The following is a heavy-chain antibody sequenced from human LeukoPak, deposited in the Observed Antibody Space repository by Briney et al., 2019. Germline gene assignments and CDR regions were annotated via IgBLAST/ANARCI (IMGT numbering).Heavy chain of an antibody. Sequence: PGGSLRPSCAASGFTYSNYWMHWVRQTPGKGLVWVSRINSDATSTSYADSVKGRFTISRDRAKNTLYLQMNGLRADDTAVYYCATSLYSGTKLDYWGQGTLVTVSS. CDR1: GFTYSNYW. CDR3: ATSLYSGTKLDY. J-gene: IGHJ4*02. D-gene: IGHD1-26*01. CDR2: INSDATST. V-gene: IGHV3-74*01.